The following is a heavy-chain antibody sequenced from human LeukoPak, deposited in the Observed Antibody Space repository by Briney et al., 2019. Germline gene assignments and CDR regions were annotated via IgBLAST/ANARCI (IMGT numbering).Heavy chain of an antibody. D-gene: IGHD6-19*01. Sequence: GGSLRLSCAASGFTFSSYAMHWVRQAPGKGLEWVAVISYDGSSKYYADSVKGRFTISRDNSKNTLYLQMNSLRAEDTAVYYCASSIAVAGSYYFDYWGQGTLVTVSS. J-gene: IGHJ4*02. V-gene: IGHV3-30*04. CDR1: GFTFSSYA. CDR3: ASSIAVAGSYYFDY. CDR2: ISYDGSSK.